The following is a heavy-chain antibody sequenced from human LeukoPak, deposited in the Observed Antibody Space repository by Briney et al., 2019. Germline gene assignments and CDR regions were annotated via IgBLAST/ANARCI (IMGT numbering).Heavy chain of an antibody. CDR1: GGSISSGGYY. V-gene: IGHV4-31*03. D-gene: IGHD2-2*01. Sequence: SETLSLTCTVSGGSISSGGYYWSWIRQHPGKGLEWIGYIYYSGSTYYNPSLKSRVTISVDTSKNQFSLKLSSVTAADTAVYYCARAPAPVRSARPLDYWGQGALVTVSS. CDR2: IYYSGST. J-gene: IGHJ4*02. CDR3: ARAPAPVRSARPLDY.